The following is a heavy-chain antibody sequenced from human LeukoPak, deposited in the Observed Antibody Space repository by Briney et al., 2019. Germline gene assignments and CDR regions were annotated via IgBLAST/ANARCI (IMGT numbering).Heavy chain of an antibody. V-gene: IGHV3-48*01. CDR2: ISSSSSTI. D-gene: IGHD3-10*01. J-gene: IGHJ5*02. Sequence: PGGSLRLSCAASGFTFSSYSMNWVRQAPGKGLEWVSYISSSSSTIYYADSVKGRFTISRDNAKNSLYLQMNSLRAEDTAVYYCAKGPYYYGSGSYYNPFDPWGQGTLVTVSS. CDR1: GFTFSSYS. CDR3: AKGPYYYGSGSYYNPFDP.